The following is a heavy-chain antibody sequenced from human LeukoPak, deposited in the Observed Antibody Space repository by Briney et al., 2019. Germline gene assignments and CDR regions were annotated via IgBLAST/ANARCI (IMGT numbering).Heavy chain of an antibody. Sequence: ASVKVSCKASGYTFTSYDINWVRQATGQGLEWMGWMNPNSGNTGYAQKFQGRVTITGNTSISTAYMELSSLRSEDTAVYYCARAGGTAISIELSYWGQGTLVTVSS. D-gene: IGHD3-16*01. V-gene: IGHV1-8*03. CDR1: GYTFTSYD. J-gene: IGHJ4*02. CDR3: ARAGGTAISIELSY. CDR2: MNPNSGNT.